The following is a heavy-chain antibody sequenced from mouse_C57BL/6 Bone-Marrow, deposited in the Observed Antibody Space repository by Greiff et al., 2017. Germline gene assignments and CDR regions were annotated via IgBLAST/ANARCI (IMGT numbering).Heavy chain of an antibody. J-gene: IGHJ4*01. Sequence: VQLQQSGPELVKPGASVKISCKASGYTFTDYYMNWVKQSHGKSLEWIGDINPNNGGTSYNQKFKGKATLTVDKSSSTAYMELRSLTSEDSAVYYCAREKSNYVDYYAMDYWGQGTSVTVSS. CDR1: GYTFTDYY. D-gene: IGHD2-5*01. V-gene: IGHV1-26*01. CDR2: INPNNGGT. CDR3: AREKSNYVDYYAMDY.